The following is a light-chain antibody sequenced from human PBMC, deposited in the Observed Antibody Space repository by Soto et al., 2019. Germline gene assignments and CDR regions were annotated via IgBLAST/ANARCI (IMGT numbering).Light chain of an antibody. CDR3: SSFTTRITCV. J-gene: IGLJ1*01. CDR1: SSDVGAYNY. CDR2: EVT. V-gene: IGLV2-14*01. Sequence: QSALTQPASVSGSPGQSITISCTGTSSDVGAYNYVSWYQQLPGKAPKLIIYEVTNRPSGVSNRFSGSKSGNTASLTISGAQAEDEADYYCSSFTTRITCVFGTGTKVTVL.